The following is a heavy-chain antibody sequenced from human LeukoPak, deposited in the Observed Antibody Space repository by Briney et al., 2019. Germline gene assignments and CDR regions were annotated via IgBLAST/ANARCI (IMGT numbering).Heavy chain of an antibody. D-gene: IGHD2/OR15-2a*01. Sequence: SETLSLTCTVSGDSMSEYYWSWVRQPPGQGLEWIGYVYYSGSTTYNPSLKSRVNITIDTSKNQFSLTLTSVTAADTAMYYCARNAGKYYRYFQHWGQGTVVSVSS. V-gene: IGHV4-59*01. CDR2: VYYSGST. J-gene: IGHJ1*01. CDR3: ARNAGKYYRYFQH. CDR1: GDSMSEYY.